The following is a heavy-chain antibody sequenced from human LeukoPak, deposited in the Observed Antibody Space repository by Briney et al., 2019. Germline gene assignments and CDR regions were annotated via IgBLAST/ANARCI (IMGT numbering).Heavy chain of an antibody. Sequence: PGGSLRLSCAASGFTVSSYAMSWVRQPPGKGLEWIGSIYHSGSTYYKPSLKSRVTISVDTSKNQFSLKLSSVTAADTAVYYCATSLTRVSTFDYWGQGTLVTVSS. CDR3: ATSLTRVSTFDY. D-gene: IGHD6-6*01. V-gene: IGHV4-38-2*01. CDR2: IYHSGST. J-gene: IGHJ4*02. CDR1: GFTVSSYA.